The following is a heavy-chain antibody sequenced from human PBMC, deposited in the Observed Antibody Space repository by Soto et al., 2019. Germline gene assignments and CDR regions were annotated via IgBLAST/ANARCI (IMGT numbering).Heavy chain of an antibody. CDR1: GFTFSSYA. V-gene: IGHV3-23*01. Sequence: GGSLRLSCAASGFTFSSYAMSWVRQAPGKRLEWVSAISGSGGSTYYADSVKGRFTISRDNSKNTLYLQMNSLRAEDTAVYYCAKAYYPSPYYYYYGMDVWGQGTTVTVSS. CDR3: AKAYYPSPYYYYYGMDV. J-gene: IGHJ6*02. CDR2: ISGSGGST. D-gene: IGHD3-10*01.